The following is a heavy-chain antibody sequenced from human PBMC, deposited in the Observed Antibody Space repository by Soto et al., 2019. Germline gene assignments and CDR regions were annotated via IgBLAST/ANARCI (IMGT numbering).Heavy chain of an antibody. D-gene: IGHD6-6*01. J-gene: IGHJ4*02. Sequence: PSETLSLTCTVSGGSISSYYWSWIRQPPGKGLEWIGYIYYSGSTNYNPSLKSRVTISVDTSKNQFSLKLSSVTAADTAVYYCARLSRGIAARPAYFDYWGQGTLVTVSS. CDR3: ARLSRGIAARPAYFDY. CDR1: GGSISSYY. V-gene: IGHV4-59*08. CDR2: IYYSGST.